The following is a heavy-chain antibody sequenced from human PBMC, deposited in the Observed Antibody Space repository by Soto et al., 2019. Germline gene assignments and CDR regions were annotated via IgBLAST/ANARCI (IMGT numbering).Heavy chain of an antibody. CDR1: GFTFSSYG. Sequence: GGSLRLSCAASGFTFSSYGMHWVRQAPGKGLEWVAVIWYDGSNKYYADSVKGRFTISRDNSKNTLYLQMNSLRAEDTAVYYCARDPTPVDIVAMTFDYWGQGTLVTVSS. J-gene: IGHJ4*02. CDR2: IWYDGSNK. D-gene: IGHD5-12*01. CDR3: ARDPTPVDIVAMTFDY. V-gene: IGHV3-33*01.